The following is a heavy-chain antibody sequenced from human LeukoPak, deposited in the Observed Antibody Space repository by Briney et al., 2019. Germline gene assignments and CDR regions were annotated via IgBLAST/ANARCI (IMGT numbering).Heavy chain of an antibody. CDR3: ARPPSRGYSSSFEY. CDR2: IYPDESNI. Sequence: GESLKTSCKGSGYSFPTYWIAWVRQMPGKGLEWMGIIYPDESNIRYSPSFQGQVTISADKSISTAYLQWSSLKASDTAMYYCARPPSRGYSSSFEYWGQGTVVTVSS. J-gene: IGHJ4*02. CDR1: GYSFPTYW. V-gene: IGHV5-51*01. D-gene: IGHD2-2*03.